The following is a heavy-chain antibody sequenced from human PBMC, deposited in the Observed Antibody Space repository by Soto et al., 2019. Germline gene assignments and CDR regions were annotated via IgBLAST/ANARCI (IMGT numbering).Heavy chain of an antibody. D-gene: IGHD3-10*01. CDR3: ARYYYGSGSYYY. J-gene: IGHJ4*02. V-gene: IGHV5-10-1*01. CDR2: IDPSDSYT. CDR1: GYSFTSYW. Sequence: GESLKISCKGSGYSFTSYWISWVRQMPGKGLEWMGRIDPSDSYTNYSPSFQGHVTISADKSISTAYLQWSSLKALDTAMYYCARYYYGSGSYYYWGQGTLVTVSS.